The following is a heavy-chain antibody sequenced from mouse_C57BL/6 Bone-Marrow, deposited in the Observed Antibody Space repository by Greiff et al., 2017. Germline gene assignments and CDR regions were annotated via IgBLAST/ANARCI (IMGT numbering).Heavy chain of an antibody. J-gene: IGHJ2*01. Sequence: QVHVQQSGAELVRPGASVKMSCKASGYTFTSYTMHWVKQRPGQGLEWIGYINPSSGYTKYNQKFKDKATLTADKSSSTAYMQLSSLTSEDSAVYYCARRVGSSYRFDYWGQGTTLTVSS. CDR2: INPSSGYT. V-gene: IGHV1-4*01. CDR1: GYTFTSYT. CDR3: ARRVGSSYRFDY. D-gene: IGHD1-1*01.